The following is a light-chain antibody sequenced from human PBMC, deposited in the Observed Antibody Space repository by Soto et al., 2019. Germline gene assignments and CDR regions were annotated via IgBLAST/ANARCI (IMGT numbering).Light chain of an antibody. Sequence: QAVVTQPPSVSGAPGQRVTISCTGSSSNIGAGYDVHWYQQLLGTAPKLLIYGNNNRPSGVPDRFSGSKSGTSASLAITGLQAEDEGDYYCQSYDSSLSGYVVFGGGTKLTVL. V-gene: IGLV1-40*01. CDR1: SSNIGAGYD. CDR2: GNN. J-gene: IGLJ2*01. CDR3: QSYDSSLSGYVV.